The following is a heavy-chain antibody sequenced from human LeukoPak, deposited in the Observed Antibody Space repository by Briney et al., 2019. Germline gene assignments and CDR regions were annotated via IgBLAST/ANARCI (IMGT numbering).Heavy chain of an antibody. J-gene: IGHJ6*03. CDR3: ARVRGLGYCSSTSCYGTRLDYYMGV. CDR2: IIPIFGTA. D-gene: IGHD2-2*01. CDR1: GGTFSSYA. V-gene: IGHV1-69*05. Sequence: GASVKVSCKASGGTFSSYAISWVRQAPGQGLEWMGGIIPIFGTANYAQKFQGRVTITTDESTSTAYMELSSLRSEDTAVYYCARVRGLGYCSSTSCYGTRLDYYMGVWGKGTTVTVSS.